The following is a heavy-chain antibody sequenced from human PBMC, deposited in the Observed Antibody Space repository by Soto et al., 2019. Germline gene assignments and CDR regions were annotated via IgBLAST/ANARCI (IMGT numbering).Heavy chain of an antibody. Sequence: QVQLVQSGAEVKKPGASVKVSCKTSGYTFSTYILYWMRQAPGQRLEWMGWINVGKGNTKYSEKFQDRVTITRDTSANTAYMELSSLRSEDTAVYYCASGHCYDICYHDYWGQGTLVTVSS. CDR1: GYTFSTYI. D-gene: IGHD3-9*01. CDR3: ASGHCYDICYHDY. J-gene: IGHJ4*02. CDR2: INVGKGNT. V-gene: IGHV1-3*01.